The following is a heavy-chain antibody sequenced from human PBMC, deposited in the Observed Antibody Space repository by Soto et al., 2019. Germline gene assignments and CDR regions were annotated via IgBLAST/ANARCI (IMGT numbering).Heavy chain of an antibody. V-gene: IGHV4-61*01. CDR2: IYYSGST. Sequence: QVQLQESGPGLVKPSETLSLTCTVSGGSVSSGSYYWSWIRQPPGKGLEWIGYIYYSGSTNYNPSLKSRVTISVDTFKNQFSLKLSSVTAADTAVYYCARQGVDIDYWGQGTLVTVSS. D-gene: IGHD3-3*01. CDR3: ARQGVDIDY. CDR1: GGSVSSGSYY. J-gene: IGHJ4*02.